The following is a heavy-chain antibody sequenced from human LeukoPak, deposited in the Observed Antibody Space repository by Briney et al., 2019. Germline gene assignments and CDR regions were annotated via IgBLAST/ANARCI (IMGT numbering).Heavy chain of an antibody. D-gene: IGHD1-7*01. CDR2: ISYSGRT. Sequence: SETLSLTCTVSGGSINSYYWGWIRQPPGKGLGWIGYISYSGRTSYNPSLKSRVTISVDTSKNHFSLKLSSVTAADTAVYYCARVTGTIFDYWGQGTLVTVSS. CDR3: ARVTGTIFDY. CDR1: GGSINSYY. J-gene: IGHJ4*02. V-gene: IGHV4-59*01.